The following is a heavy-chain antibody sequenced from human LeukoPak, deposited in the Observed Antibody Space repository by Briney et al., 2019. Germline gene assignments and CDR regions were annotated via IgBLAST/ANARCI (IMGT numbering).Heavy chain of an antibody. Sequence: GGSLRLSCAASGFTFSTYAISWVRQVPGKGLEWVSAISARGVSTYYADSVQGRFTISRDNSKNTLYLQMNSLRVEDTAVYYCAKSGARDSSGHCVDYWGQCTVVAVSS. CDR3: AKSGARDSSGHCVDY. CDR2: ISARGVST. D-gene: IGHD3-22*01. CDR1: GFTFSTYA. V-gene: IGHV3-23*01. J-gene: IGHJ4*02.